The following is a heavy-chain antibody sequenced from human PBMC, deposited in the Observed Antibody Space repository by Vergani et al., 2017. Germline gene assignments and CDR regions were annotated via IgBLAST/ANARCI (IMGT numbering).Heavy chain of an antibody. CDR2: IVVGSGNT. D-gene: IGHD3-3*01. Sequence: QLVQSGAEVKKPGASVKVSCKASGYTFTGYYMQWVRQARGQRLEWIGWIVVGSGNTNYAQKFQERVTITRDMSISTAYMELSSLRSEDTAVYYCAAYSSDFWSGYLLWGQGTLVTVSS. J-gene: IGHJ4*02. CDR1: GYTFTGYY. CDR3: AAYSSDFWSGYLL. V-gene: IGHV1-58*02.